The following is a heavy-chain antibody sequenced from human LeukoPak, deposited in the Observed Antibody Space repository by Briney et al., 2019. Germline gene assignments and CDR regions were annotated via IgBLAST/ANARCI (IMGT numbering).Heavy chain of an antibody. D-gene: IGHD2-2*01. J-gene: IGHJ6*02. Sequence: GGSLRLSCAASGFTVSSNYMSWVRQAPGKGLEWVSVIYSGGSTYYADSVKGRFTISRDNSKNTLYLQMNSLRAEDTAVYYCARRPAAKYYYYGMGVWGQGTTVTVSS. V-gene: IGHV3-53*01. CDR3: ARRPAAKYYYYGMGV. CDR1: GFTVSSNY. CDR2: IYSGGST.